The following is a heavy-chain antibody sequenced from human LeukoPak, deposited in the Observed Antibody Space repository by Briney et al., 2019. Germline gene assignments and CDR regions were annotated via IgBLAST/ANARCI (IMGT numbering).Heavy chain of an antibody. CDR1: GFTFSSYS. Sequence: GGSLRLSCAASGFTFSSYSMNWVRQAPGKGLEWVSSISSSSSYIYYADSVKGRFTISRDNAKNSLYLQMNSLRAEDTAVYYCAREHSGYSYGNTYYFDYWGQGTLVTVSS. V-gene: IGHV3-21*01. D-gene: IGHD5-18*01. CDR2: ISSSSSYI. J-gene: IGHJ4*02. CDR3: AREHSGYSYGNTYYFDY.